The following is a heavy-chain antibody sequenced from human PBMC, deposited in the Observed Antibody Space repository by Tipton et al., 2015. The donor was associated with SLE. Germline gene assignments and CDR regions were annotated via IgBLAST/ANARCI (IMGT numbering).Heavy chain of an antibody. CDR3: AKGAGFELWRGYPAF. D-gene: IGHD3-3*01. CDR2: IGWDSRNI. Sequence: AVSGLTVDTNDMNWVRQAPGKGLEWVSGIGWDSRNIGYADSVNGRFTVSRDNAKNYLYLQMTSLRPEDTALYYCAKGAGFELWRGYPAFWGQGTLVTVSS. V-gene: IGHV3-9*01. CDR1: GLTVDTND. J-gene: IGHJ4*02.